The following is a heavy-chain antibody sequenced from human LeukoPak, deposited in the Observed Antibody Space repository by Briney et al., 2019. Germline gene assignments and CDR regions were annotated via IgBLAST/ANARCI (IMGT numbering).Heavy chain of an antibody. D-gene: IGHD3-10*01. V-gene: IGHV3-48*03. Sequence: GGSLRLSCAASGFTFSSYGMNWVRQAPGKGLEWVSSISRSGGTTYYADSVKGRFTISRDNAKNSLYLQVNSLRAEDTAVYYCARLVGGGSGTIGGQGTLVTVSS. CDR3: ARLVGGGSGTI. CDR1: GFTFSSYG. CDR2: ISRSGGTT. J-gene: IGHJ4*02.